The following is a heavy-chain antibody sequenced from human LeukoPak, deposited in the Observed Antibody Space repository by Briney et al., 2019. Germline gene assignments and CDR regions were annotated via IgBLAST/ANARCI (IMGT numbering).Heavy chain of an antibody. CDR1: GYTFTSYG. J-gene: IGHJ4*02. Sequence: GASVKVSCKASGYTFTSYGISWVRQAPGQGLEWMGWISAYNGNTNYAQKLQGRVTMTTDTSTSTAYMELRSLRSDDTAVYYCARVDTGGVTGSLTLDYWGQGTLVTVSS. V-gene: IGHV1-18*01. D-gene: IGHD2-21*02. CDR3: ARVDTGGVTGSLTLDY. CDR2: ISAYNGNT.